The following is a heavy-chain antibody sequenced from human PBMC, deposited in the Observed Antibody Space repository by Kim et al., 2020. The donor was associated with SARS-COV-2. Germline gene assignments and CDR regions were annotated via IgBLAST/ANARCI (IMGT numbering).Heavy chain of an antibody. CDR2: IKEDGNEK. J-gene: IGHJ4*02. CDR1: GLSFSSYW. Sequence: GGSLRLSCTVSGLSFSSYWMSWVRQAPGQELEWVANIKEDGNEKHYVDSVKGRFTISRDNAKNSLYLQMNSLRADDTAVYYCTRDLTVSTRGFDYWGQGT. CDR3: TRDLTVSTRGFDY. D-gene: IGHD4-17*01. V-gene: IGHV3-7*03.